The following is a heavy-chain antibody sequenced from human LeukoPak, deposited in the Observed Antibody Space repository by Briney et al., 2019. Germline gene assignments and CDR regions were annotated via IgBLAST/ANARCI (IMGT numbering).Heavy chain of an antibody. V-gene: IGHV3-30*02. Sequence: PGGSLRLSCAASGFTFSSYGMHWVRQAPGKGVEWVAFIRYDGSNKYYADSVKGRFTISRDNSKNTLYLQMNSLRAEDTAVYYCAKEGVLLWFGDPPPYYFDYWGQGTLVTVSS. D-gene: IGHD3-10*01. CDR2: IRYDGSNK. J-gene: IGHJ4*02. CDR1: GFTFSSYG. CDR3: AKEGVLLWFGDPPPYYFDY.